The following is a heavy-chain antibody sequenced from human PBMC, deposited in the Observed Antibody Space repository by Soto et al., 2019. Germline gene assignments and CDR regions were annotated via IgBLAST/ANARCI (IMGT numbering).Heavy chain of an antibody. CDR3: ARVNRNTAMVNYYYYGMDV. D-gene: IGHD5-18*01. Sequence: SETLSLTCTVSGGSISSGDYYWSWIRQPPGKGLEWIGYIYYSGSTYYNPSLKSRVTISVDTSKNQFSLKLSSVTAADTAVCYCARVNRNTAMVNYYYYGMDVWGQGTTVTVSS. CDR2: IYYSGST. J-gene: IGHJ6*02. CDR1: GGSISSGDYY. V-gene: IGHV4-30-4*01.